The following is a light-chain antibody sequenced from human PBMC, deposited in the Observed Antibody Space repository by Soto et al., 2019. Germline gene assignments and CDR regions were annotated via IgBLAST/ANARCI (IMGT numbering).Light chain of an antibody. CDR3: QQYSSYPLT. CDR2: DAS. V-gene: IGKV1-13*02. Sequence: AIQMTQSPSSLSASVGDRVTISCRASQGIGNALGWYQQKPGKAPKLLIYDASSLESGVPSRFSGSGSETEFTLTISSLQPDDFATYYCQQYSSYPLTFGGGTKVDIK. CDR1: QGIGNA. J-gene: IGKJ4*01.